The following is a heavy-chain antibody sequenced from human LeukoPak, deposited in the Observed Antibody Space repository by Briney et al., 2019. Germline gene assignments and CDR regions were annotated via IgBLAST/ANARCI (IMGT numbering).Heavy chain of an antibody. J-gene: IGHJ4*02. D-gene: IGHD4-17*01. CDR1: GFTFSSYW. V-gene: IGHV3-7*01. CDR2: MKQGGREK. Sequence: PGGSLRLSCAASGFTFSSYWMSWVRQAPGKGLEWGANMKQGGREKYYVDSVKGRFTISRDNAKNSLYLQMNSLRAEDTAVYYCARADYGDYAVYWGQGTLVTVSS. CDR3: ARADYGDYAVY.